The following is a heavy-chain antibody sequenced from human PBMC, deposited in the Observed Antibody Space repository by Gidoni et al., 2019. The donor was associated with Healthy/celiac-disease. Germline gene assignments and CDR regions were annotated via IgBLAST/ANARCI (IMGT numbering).Heavy chain of an antibody. D-gene: IGHD2-2*01. Sequence: QVQLQQWGAGLLKPSETLSLTCAVYGGSFSGYYWSWILQPPGKGLEWIGEIHHSGRTNYNPSLKSRVTISVDTSKNQFSLKLSSVTAADTAVYYCARGGGYCSSTSCYHRRNYYYYGMDVWGQGTTVTVSS. CDR2: IHHSGRT. CDR3: ARGGGYCSSTSCYHRRNYYYYGMDV. V-gene: IGHV4-34*01. CDR1: GGSFSGYY. J-gene: IGHJ6*02.